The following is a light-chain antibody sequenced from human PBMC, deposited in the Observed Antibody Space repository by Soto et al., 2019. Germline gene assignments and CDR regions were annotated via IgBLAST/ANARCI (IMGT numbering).Light chain of an antibody. V-gene: IGLV3-21*04. Sequence: SYELTQPPSVSVAPGQTARITCGGNNTESNSVHWYQQKPGQAPVLLIYYDSDRASGIPERFSGSNAGNTATLTISGVEAGDEDDYYCQVWDSSSDHPGDVVFGGGTKLTVL. CDR3: QVWDSSSDHPGDVV. CDR1: NTESNS. J-gene: IGLJ2*01. CDR2: YDS.